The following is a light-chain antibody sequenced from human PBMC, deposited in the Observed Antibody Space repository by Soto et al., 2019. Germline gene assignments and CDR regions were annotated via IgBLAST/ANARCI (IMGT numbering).Light chain of an antibody. Sequence: DIQMTQSPSSLSASVGDRVTITCRASQSISRYLNWYQQKPGKAPNLLIYDASSLDSGVPSRFSGSGSGTEFTLTISSLQPDDFATYFCQQYNTHMFTFGPGTKVDIK. CDR3: QQYNTHMFT. CDR1: QSISRY. CDR2: DAS. V-gene: IGKV1-5*01. J-gene: IGKJ3*01.